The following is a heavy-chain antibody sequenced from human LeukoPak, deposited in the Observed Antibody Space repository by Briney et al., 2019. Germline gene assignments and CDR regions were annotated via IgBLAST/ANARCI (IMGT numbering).Heavy chain of an antibody. Sequence: SETLSLTCTVSGGSISNSNSYWGWIRQSPGKGLEWIANIYYSGSTYYNPSLKSRLTISVDTSKNQFSLKLSSVTAADTAVYYCARVVVPGWFDPWGQGNLATVSS. CDR1: GGSISNSNSY. J-gene: IGHJ5*02. CDR2: IYYSGST. D-gene: IGHD2-15*01. CDR3: ARVVVPGWFDP. V-gene: IGHV4-39*07.